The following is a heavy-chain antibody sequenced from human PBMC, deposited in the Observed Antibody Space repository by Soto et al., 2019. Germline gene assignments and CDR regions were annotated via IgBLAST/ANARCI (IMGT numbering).Heavy chain of an antibody. D-gene: IGHD6-13*01. Sequence: GRSLTLSCAASGFTSSRYTMFWVRQAPGKGLEWVANIKQDGSQKFYVDSVKGRCTISRDNAKSSLYLQMNSLRAEDTAVYYCARRSWYDYWGQGTLVTVS. CDR1: GFTSSRYT. CDR2: IKQDGSQK. J-gene: IGHJ4*02. CDR3: ARRSWYDY. V-gene: IGHV3-7*01.